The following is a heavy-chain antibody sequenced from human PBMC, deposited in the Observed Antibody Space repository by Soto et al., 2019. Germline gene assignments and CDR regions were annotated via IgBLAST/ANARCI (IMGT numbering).Heavy chain of an antibody. CDR2: IRKKANNYAT. Sequence: EVQFVESGGGLVQPGGSLKLSCAVSGLTFSGSAMHWVRLASGKGLEWVGHIRKKANNYATAYAASVQGRFTISRDDSKNMAYLEMNSLKTEGTAVYLCCPNCHDDHTNFDQWGPGTPVTVSS. J-gene: IGHJ4*02. CDR3: CPNCHDDHTNFDQ. V-gene: IGHV3-73*01. CDR1: GLTFSGSA. D-gene: IGHD2-21*01.